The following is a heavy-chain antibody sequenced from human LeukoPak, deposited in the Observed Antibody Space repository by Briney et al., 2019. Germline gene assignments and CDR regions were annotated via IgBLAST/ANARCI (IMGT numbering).Heavy chain of an antibody. D-gene: IGHD5-12*01. J-gene: IGHJ4*02. Sequence: SETLSLTCTVSGGSISSYYWSWIRQPPGKGLEWIGYIYYSGSTNYNPSLKSRVTISVDTSKNQFSLKLSSVTAADTAVYYCARQRKYSGYGYFDYWGQGTLVTVSS. CDR2: IYYSGST. CDR3: ARQRKYSGYGYFDY. V-gene: IGHV4-59*08. CDR1: GGSISSYY.